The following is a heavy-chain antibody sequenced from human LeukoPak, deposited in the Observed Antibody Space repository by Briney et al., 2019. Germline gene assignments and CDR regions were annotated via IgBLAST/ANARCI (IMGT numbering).Heavy chain of an antibody. CDR3: ARGRGAYYFDY. D-gene: IGHD6-25*01. Sequence: SETLSLTCAVYGGSFSGYYWSWIRQPPGKGLEWIGYIYYSGSTNYNPSLKSRVTISVDTSKNQFSLKLSSVTAADTAVYYCARGRGAYYFDYWGQGTLVTVSS. V-gene: IGHV4-59*01. CDR1: GGSFSGYY. J-gene: IGHJ4*02. CDR2: IYYSGST.